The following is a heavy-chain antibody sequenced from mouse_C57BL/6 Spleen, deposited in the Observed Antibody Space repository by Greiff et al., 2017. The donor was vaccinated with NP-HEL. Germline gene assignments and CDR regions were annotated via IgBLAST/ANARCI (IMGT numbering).Heavy chain of an antibody. J-gene: IGHJ3*01. D-gene: IGHD1-3*01. CDR1: GYTFTDYN. CDR2: INPNNGGT. CDR3: ALRLYNWFAY. Sequence: EVKLQESGPELVKPGASVKIPCKASGYTFTDYNMDWVKQSHGKSLEWIGDINPNNGGTIYNQKFKGKATLTVDKSSSTAYMELRSLTSEDTAVYYCALRLYNWFAYWGQGTLVTVSA. V-gene: IGHV1-18*01.